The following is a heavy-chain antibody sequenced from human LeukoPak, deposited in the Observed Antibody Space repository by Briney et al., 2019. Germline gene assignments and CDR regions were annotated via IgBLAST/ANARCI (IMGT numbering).Heavy chain of an antibody. CDR3: AKDGSGSALG. J-gene: IGHJ4*02. Sequence: GGSLRLSCAASGFTFSDFWTHWVRQAPGKGLEWVSGISWNSGSIGYADSVKGRFTISRDNSKNTLYLQMNSLRAEDTAVYYCAKDGSGSALGWGQGTLVTVSS. V-gene: IGHV3-9*01. D-gene: IGHD1-26*01. CDR2: ISWNSGSI. CDR1: GFTFSDFW.